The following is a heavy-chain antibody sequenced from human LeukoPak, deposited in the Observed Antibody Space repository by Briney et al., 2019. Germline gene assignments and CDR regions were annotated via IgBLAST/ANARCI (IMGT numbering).Heavy chain of an antibody. Sequence: GGSLRLSCAASGFNFNYYGMHWVRQAPGKGLEWVAVIWYDGSKKYYADSVKGRFTISRDNSKNTLYLQMNSLRVEDTAVYYCARGGFSFSAALDIWGQGTMVTVSS. CDR3: ARGGFSFSAALDI. CDR1: GFNFNYYG. J-gene: IGHJ3*02. D-gene: IGHD5-12*01. V-gene: IGHV3-33*01. CDR2: IWYDGSKK.